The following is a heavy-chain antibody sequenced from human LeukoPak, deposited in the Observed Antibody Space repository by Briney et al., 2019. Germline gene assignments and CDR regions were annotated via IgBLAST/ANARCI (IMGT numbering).Heavy chain of an antibody. J-gene: IGHJ1*01. CDR1: GFTFSSYA. V-gene: IGHV3-7*01. CDR3: TSWGDTTAEYFQR. D-gene: IGHD2-21*02. Sequence: GRSLRLSCAASGFTFSSYAMHWVRQAPGKGLEWVAHINPDGRDTYYVDSVKGRFTISRDNAQNSMYLQMNSLRVEDTAVYYCTSWGDTTAEYFQRWGQGTLVTVSS. CDR2: INPDGRDT.